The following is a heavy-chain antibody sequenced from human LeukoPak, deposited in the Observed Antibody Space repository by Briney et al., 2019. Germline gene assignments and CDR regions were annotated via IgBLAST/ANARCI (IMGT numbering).Heavy chain of an antibody. D-gene: IGHD6-19*01. CDR1: GFTFDDYG. Sequence: GGSLRLSCAASGFTFDDYGMSWVRQAPGKGLEWVATISYDESNTYFADSVKGRFTISRDNSKNTLYLQMNSLRADDTAVYYCALNRGSGWYFHYWGQGTLVTVSS. J-gene: IGHJ4*02. V-gene: IGHV3-30*03. CDR2: ISYDESNT. CDR3: ALNRGSGWYFHY.